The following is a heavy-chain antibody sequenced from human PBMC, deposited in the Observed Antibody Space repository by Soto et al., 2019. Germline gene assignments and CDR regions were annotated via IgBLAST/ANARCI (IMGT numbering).Heavy chain of an antibody. V-gene: IGHV3-23*01. CDR1: GFTFSSYA. Sequence: PGGSLRLSYAASGFTFSSYAMSWVRQAPGKGLEWVSAISGSGGSTYYADSVKGRFTISRDNSKNTLYLQMNSLRAEDTAVYYCAKGFPYYYDSSGYSAPGVFDFWGKGTTVTAPQ. J-gene: IGHJ6*04. CDR3: AKGFPYYYDSSGYSAPGVFDF. D-gene: IGHD3-22*01. CDR2: ISGSGGST.